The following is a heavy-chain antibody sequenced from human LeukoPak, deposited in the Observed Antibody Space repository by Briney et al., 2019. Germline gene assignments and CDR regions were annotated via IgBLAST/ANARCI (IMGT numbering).Heavy chain of an antibody. Sequence: GGSLRLSCAASGFTFSSYAMHWVRQAPGTGLEWVAVISYDGSNKYYADSVKGRFTISRDNSRNTLYLQMNSLRAEDTAVYYCARDSSSGWYYFDYWGQGTLVTVSS. CDR2: ISYDGSNK. CDR1: GFTFSSYA. J-gene: IGHJ4*02. CDR3: ARDSSSGWYYFDY. V-gene: IGHV3-30-3*01. D-gene: IGHD6-19*01.